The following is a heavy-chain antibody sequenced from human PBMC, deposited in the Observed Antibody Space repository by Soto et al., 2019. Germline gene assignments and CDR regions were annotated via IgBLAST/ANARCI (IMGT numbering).Heavy chain of an antibody. CDR1: GLAFPIDD. D-gene: IGHD3-16*02. CDR2: MNPSGRNT. V-gene: IGHV1-8*01. CDR3: ARYRTKVPVAFDV. J-gene: IGHJ3*01. Sequence: QVQLVQSGAEVKKPGASVQVSCKASGLAFPIDDIIWVRQTIGQGLEFMGWMNPSGRNTGYAQKFQGRATFTWNTPTSTAYMDLSGLRSEDTAVYYSARYRTKVPVAFDVWGQGTMVTVSS.